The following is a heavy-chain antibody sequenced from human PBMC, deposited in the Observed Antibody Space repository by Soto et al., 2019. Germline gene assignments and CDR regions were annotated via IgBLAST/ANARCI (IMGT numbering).Heavy chain of an antibody. V-gene: IGHV3-33*01. CDR1: GFTFSSYG. J-gene: IGHJ4*02. Sequence: GGSLRLSCAASGFTFSSYGMHWVRQAPGKGLEWVAVIWYDGSNKYYADSMKGQLTISRGNSKNTLYLQMNSLRAEETAVYYCARDGTYSSSPPYSGSYQPRLYYFDYWGQGTLVTVSS. CDR3: ARDGTYSSSPPYSGSYQPRLYYFDY. D-gene: IGHD1-26*01. CDR2: IWYDGSNK.